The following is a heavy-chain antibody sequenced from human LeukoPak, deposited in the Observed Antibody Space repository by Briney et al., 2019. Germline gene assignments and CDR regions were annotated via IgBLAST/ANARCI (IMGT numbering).Heavy chain of an antibody. CDR3: ARGDRITMIPQPDY. CDR1: GYTFTSYD. V-gene: IGHV1-8*01. J-gene: IGHJ4*02. D-gene: IGHD3-22*01. CDR2: MNPNSGNT. Sequence: ASVKVSCTASGYTFTSYDINWVRQATGQGLEWMGWMNPNSGNTGYAQKFQGRVTMTRNTSISTAYMELSSLRSEDTAVYYCARGDRITMIPQPDYWGQGTLVTVSS.